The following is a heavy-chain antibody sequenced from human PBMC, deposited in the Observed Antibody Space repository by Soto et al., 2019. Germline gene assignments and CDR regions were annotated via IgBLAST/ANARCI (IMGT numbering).Heavy chain of an antibody. CDR3: AKDPLGYCVDSCYSYWFDP. CDR2: ISQSGDKP. Sequence: DVKVLESGGGLIQPGGSLRLSCEGSGFTFRHYAMTWLRQGPGKGLEWVSTISQSGDKPYYADSVKGRFAISRDNSKNTTYLQMTNLRAEDTAVYYCAKDPLGYCVDSCYSYWFDPWGQGTLVTVSS. CDR1: GFTFRHYA. V-gene: IGHV3-23*01. D-gene: IGHD2-21*02. J-gene: IGHJ5*02.